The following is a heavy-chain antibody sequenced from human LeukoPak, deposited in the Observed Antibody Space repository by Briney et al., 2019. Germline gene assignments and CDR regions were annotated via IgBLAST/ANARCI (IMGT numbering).Heavy chain of an antibody. CDR1: GYTFTSYD. J-gene: IGHJ6*02. CDR3: ARVARFLEWLSLPPVGEDYYYYYGMDV. V-gene: IGHV1-8*01. D-gene: IGHD3-3*01. Sequence: ASVKVSCKASGYTFTSYDINWVRQATGQGLEWMGWMNPNSGNTGYAQKFQGRVTMTRNTSISTAYMELSSLRSEDTAVYYCARVARFLEWLSLPPVGEDYYYYYGMDVWGQGTTVTVSS. CDR2: MNPNSGNT.